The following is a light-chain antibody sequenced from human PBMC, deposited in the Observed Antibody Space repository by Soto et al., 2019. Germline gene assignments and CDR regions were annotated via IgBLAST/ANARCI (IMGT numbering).Light chain of an antibody. CDR1: QSVSNNY. Sequence: EIVLTQSPGTLSLSPRERATLSCRASQSVSNNYLAWYQHRPGQAPRLLIYGASTRAPGIPDRFSGSGSGTDFTLTISRLEHEEFAVYYCQQYAASPRTFGQGTQVEV. J-gene: IGKJ1*01. CDR2: GAS. V-gene: IGKV3-20*01. CDR3: QQYAASPRT.